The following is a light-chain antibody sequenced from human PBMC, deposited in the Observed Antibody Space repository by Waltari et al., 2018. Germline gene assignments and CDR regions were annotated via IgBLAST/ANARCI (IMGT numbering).Light chain of an antibody. J-gene: IGKJ5*01. CDR3: QQRSNWPIT. V-gene: IGKV3-11*01. CDR2: DAS. CDR1: HSVGSN. Sequence: EIVLTQSPATLSLSPGERATLPCRASHSVGSNLAWYQQKPGQAPRLLIYDASKRATGIPVRFSGSGSGTDFTLTISSLEPEDFAVYYCQQRSNWPITFGQGTRLEIK.